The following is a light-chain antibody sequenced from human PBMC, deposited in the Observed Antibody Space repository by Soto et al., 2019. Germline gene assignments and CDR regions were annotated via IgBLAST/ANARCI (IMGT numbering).Light chain of an antibody. CDR1: SGSIASNY. Sequence: NFKLTQPHSVSESPGKTVTISCTRSSGSIASNYVQWYQQRPGSAPTTVIYEDNQRPSGVPDRFSGSIDSSSNSASLTISRLKTEDEADYYCQSYHSSNVVFGGGTKLTVL. V-gene: IGLV6-57*04. J-gene: IGLJ3*02. CDR2: EDN. CDR3: QSYHSSNVV.